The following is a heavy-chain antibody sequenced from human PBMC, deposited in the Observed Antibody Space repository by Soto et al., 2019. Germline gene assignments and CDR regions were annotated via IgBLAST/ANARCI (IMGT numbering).Heavy chain of an antibody. CDR1: GGSISSGGYY. J-gene: IGHJ5*02. V-gene: IGHV4-31*03. CDR2: IYYSGST. Sequence: SETLSLTCTVSGGSISSGGYYWSWIRQHPGKGLEWIGYIYYSGSTYYNPSLKSRVTISVDTSKNQFSLKLSSVTAADTAVYYCAREIYNWNDFHWFDPWGQGTLVTVSS. CDR3: AREIYNWNDFHWFDP. D-gene: IGHD1-20*01.